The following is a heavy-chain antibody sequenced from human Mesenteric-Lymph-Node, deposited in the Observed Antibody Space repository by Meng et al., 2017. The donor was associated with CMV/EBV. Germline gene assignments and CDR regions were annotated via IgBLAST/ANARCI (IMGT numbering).Heavy chain of an antibody. CDR3: ARVIGRSSTSRGWFDP. D-gene: IGHD2-2*01. CDR1: WSFLGSY. V-gene: IGHV4-34*01. CDR2: INHSGST. J-gene: IGHJ5*02. Sequence: WSFLGSYWSWIRQPPGEGLVWIGEINHSGSTKYYTSLKSRVTISVDTSKNQFSLKLSSVTAADTAVYYCARVIGRSSTSRGWFDPWGQGTLVTVSS.